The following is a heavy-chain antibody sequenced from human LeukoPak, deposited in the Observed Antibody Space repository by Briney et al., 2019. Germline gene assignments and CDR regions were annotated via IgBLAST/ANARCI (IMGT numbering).Heavy chain of an antibody. D-gene: IGHD2-15*01. Sequence: TGGSLRLSCVVSGFTFDDYAMHWVRQVPGKGLEWVSGITWNSGITAYADSVKGRFTISRDNSKNTLYLQMNSLRTEDTAVYYCAGGSSWLYFDYWGQGTLVTVSS. CDR1: GFTFDDYA. V-gene: IGHV3-9*01. CDR2: ITWNSGIT. J-gene: IGHJ4*02. CDR3: AGGSSWLYFDY.